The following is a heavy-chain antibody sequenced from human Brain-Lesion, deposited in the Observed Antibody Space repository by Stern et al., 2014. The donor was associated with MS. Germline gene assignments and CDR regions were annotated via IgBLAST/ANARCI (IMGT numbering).Heavy chain of an antibody. CDR1: GFTFSNYW. CDR3: ARGERWFDS. D-gene: IGHD3-10*01. Sequence: EVQLEESGGGLVQPGGSLRLSCAASGFTFSNYWMHWVRQAPGKGLVWVSRVNNDGRRTSYADSVKGRFTMSRDNAKNTLYLKMNSLRVEDTAIYYCARGERWFDSWGQGTLVTVSS. V-gene: IGHV3-74*02. CDR2: VNNDGRRT. J-gene: IGHJ5*01.